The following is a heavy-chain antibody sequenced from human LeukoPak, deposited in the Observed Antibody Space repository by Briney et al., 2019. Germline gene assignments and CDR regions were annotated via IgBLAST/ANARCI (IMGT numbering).Heavy chain of an antibody. V-gene: IGHV4-39*07. CDR1: GGSISSGSYY. J-gene: IGHJ4*02. Sequence: SQTLSLTCTVSGGSISSGSYYWSWIRQPPGKGLEWIGEINHSGSTNYNPSLKSRVTISVDTSKNQFSLKLSSVTAADTAVYYCARRRATYYYGSGSYSNLDYWGQGTLVTVSS. CDR3: ARRRATYYYGSGSYSNLDY. CDR2: INHSGST. D-gene: IGHD3-10*01.